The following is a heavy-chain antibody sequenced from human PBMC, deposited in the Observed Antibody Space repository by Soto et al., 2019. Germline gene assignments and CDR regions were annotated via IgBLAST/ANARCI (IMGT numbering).Heavy chain of an antibody. Sequence: QVQLVQSGAEVKKPGASVKVSCKASGGTFNTYAISWVRQAPGQGLEWMGGIIPIFRTPDYAQKFQGRVTIIANESTGTAYMELSSLRSEDTAVYYCERDKERQRLGGNYYYATDVWGQGTTVTVSS. CDR3: ERDKERQRLGGNYYYATDV. J-gene: IGHJ6*02. CDR1: GGTFNTYA. V-gene: IGHV1-69*12. CDR2: IIPIFRTP. D-gene: IGHD5-12*01.